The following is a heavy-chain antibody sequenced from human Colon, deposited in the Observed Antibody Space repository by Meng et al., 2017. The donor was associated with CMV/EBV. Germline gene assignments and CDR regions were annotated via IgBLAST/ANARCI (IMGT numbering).Heavy chain of an antibody. D-gene: IGHD1-26*01. Sequence: GQLVQSGAEVKKPGASVKASCKASGYTFSDYHIHWVRQAPGQGLEWMGWINSNSGATDYAQKFQGRLTMTRDTSITTVYMELSSLRSDDTAVYYCARDPSGSRVPFDYWGQGSLVTVSS. CDR1: GYTFSDYH. CDR3: ARDPSGSRVPFDY. CDR2: INSNSGAT. V-gene: IGHV1-2*02. J-gene: IGHJ4*02.